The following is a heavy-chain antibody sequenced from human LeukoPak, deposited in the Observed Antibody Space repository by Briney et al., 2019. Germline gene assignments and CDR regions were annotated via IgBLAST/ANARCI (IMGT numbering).Heavy chain of an antibody. CDR2: IKQDGSEK. V-gene: IGHV3-7*01. D-gene: IGHD3-22*01. J-gene: IGHJ4*02. CDR3: ARDFGYYDSSGYYGAC. Sequence: GGSLRLSCAASGFTFSSYWMSWVRQAPGKGLEWVANIKQDGSEKYYVDSVKGRFTISRDNAKNSLYLQMNSLRAEDAAVYYCARDFGYYDSSGYYGACWGQGTLVTVSS. CDR1: GFTFSSYW.